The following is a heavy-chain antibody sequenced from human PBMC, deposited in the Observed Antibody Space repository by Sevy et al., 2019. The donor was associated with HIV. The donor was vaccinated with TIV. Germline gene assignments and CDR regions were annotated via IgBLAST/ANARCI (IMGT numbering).Heavy chain of an antibody. V-gene: IGHV3-48*02. Sequence: GGSLRLSCVVSGLTFSSDSMNWVRQAPGKGLEWLAYISSSSRTIYYADSVEGRFTISSDNDKKSVFLQMNNLRDEDSATYYCARDVDTPFVRSFDSWGQGTLVTVSS. CDR3: ARDVDTPFVRSFDS. CDR1: GLTFSSDS. CDR2: ISSSSRTI. D-gene: IGHD5-18*01. J-gene: IGHJ4*02.